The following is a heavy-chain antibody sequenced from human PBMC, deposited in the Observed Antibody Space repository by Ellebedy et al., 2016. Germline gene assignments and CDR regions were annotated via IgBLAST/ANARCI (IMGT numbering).Heavy chain of an antibody. D-gene: IGHD3-3*01. CDR1: GGSISSGAYY. Sequence: SETLSLTCTVSGGSISSGAYYWSLIRQHPVKGLEWIGNIYYSGSTYYNPSLKSRVTISVDTSKNQFSLKLSSVTAADTAMYYCARTYYDFWSGYWRHAFDLWGQGTMVTVSS. J-gene: IGHJ3*01. CDR3: ARTYYDFWSGYWRHAFDL. CDR2: IYYSGST. V-gene: IGHV4-31*03.